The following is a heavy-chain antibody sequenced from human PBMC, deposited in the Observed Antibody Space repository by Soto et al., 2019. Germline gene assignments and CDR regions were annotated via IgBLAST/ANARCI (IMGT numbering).Heavy chain of an antibody. J-gene: IGHJ5*02. CDR2: IKQDGSEK. CDR3: ARSIAARLNWFDP. D-gene: IGHD6-6*01. V-gene: IGHV3-7*01. Sequence: EVQLVESGGGLVQPGGSLRLSCAASGFTFSSYWMSWVRQAPGKGLEWVANIKQDGSEKYNVDPVKGRFTISRDNAKNSLYLQMNSLRAGDTAVYYCARSIAARLNWFDPWGQGTLVTVSS. CDR1: GFTFSSYW.